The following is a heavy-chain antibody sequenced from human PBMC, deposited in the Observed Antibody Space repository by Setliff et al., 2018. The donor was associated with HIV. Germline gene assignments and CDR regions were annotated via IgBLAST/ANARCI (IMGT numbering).Heavy chain of an antibody. J-gene: IGHJ4*02. Sequence: SETLSLTCTVSGGSISSYYWSWIRQPPGKGLEWIGYIYTSGSTNYNPSLKNRVTISVDTSKNQFSLKLSSVTAADTAVYYCARGLSFYDPGGFDYWGQGTLVTVSS. CDR2: IYTSGST. V-gene: IGHV4-4*09. D-gene: IGHD3-22*01. CDR3: ARGLSFYDPGGFDY. CDR1: GGSISSYY.